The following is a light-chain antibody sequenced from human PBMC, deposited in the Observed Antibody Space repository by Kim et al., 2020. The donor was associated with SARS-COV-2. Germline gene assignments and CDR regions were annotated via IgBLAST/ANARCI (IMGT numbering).Light chain of an antibody. CDR2: GAS. J-gene: IGKJ5*01. V-gene: IGKV1-17*01. Sequence: SASMGDRVTLTCRESQDIGNDLGWYQQSPGRAPKRLIYGASNLQSGDPSRFSGSGSETEFTLTINSLQPEDFATYFCLQHRTYPITFGQGTRLEIK. CDR3: LQHRTYPIT. CDR1: QDIGND.